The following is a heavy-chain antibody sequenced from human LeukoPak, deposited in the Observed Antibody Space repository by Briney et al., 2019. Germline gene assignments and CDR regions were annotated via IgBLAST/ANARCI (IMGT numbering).Heavy chain of an antibody. J-gene: IGHJ4*02. V-gene: IGHV4-4*09. D-gene: IGHD6-19*01. CDR1: GLPISRFF. Sequence: PPETLSLICTTSGLPISRFFWNWVRQPPGKGLEWIGNIYDGVPTFFNPSLKSRVTISVDTSKGQFSLQLASVTAADTAVYYCVQTTGWPGFDYWGQGILVTVSS. CDR2: IYDGVPT. CDR3: VQTTGWPGFDY.